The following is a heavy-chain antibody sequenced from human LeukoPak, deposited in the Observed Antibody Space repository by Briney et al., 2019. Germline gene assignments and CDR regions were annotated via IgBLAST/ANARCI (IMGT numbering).Heavy chain of an antibody. CDR2: ISGSGGST. V-gene: IGHV3-23*01. Sequence: GGSLRLSCAASGFTFSSYAMSWVRQAPGKGLEWVSAISGSGGSTYYADSVKGRFTISRDNSKNTLYLQMNSLRAEDTAVYYCAKDDYYDSSGYYPPDAFDIWGQGTMVTVSS. CDR3: AKDDYYDSSGYYPPDAFDI. J-gene: IGHJ3*02. D-gene: IGHD3-22*01. CDR1: GFTFSSYA.